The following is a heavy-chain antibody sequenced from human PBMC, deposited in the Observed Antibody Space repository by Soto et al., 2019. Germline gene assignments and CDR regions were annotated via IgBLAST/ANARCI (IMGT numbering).Heavy chain of an antibody. D-gene: IGHD3-16*02. CDR2: TNPYGSTT. CDR1: EFTFSNSW. V-gene: IGHV3-7*03. J-gene: IGHJ4*02. Sequence: GGSLRLSCAASEFTFSNSWMAWVRQAPGKGLEWVSDTNPYGSTTSYVDSVKGRFTVSRDNAKNSLYLQMNSLRAEDTAVYYCAKVHHDYIWGTYRYACTDYWGQGTLVTVSS. CDR3: AKVHHDYIWGTYRYACTDY.